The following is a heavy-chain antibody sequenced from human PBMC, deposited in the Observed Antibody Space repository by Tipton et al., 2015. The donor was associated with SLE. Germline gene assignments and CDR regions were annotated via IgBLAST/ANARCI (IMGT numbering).Heavy chain of an antibody. D-gene: IGHD3-10*01. V-gene: IGHV4-59*12. CDR2: VHDTGTT. J-gene: IGHJ4*02. CDR3: ARVASKGVY. CDR1: GGSTGGSY. Sequence: LRLSCTVSGGSTGGSYWSWIRQIPGKGLEWIGFVHDTGTTNYNPSLERRLTISLGTSRNQFSLRLDSVTAADTAVYYCARVASKGVYWGQGTLVTVSS.